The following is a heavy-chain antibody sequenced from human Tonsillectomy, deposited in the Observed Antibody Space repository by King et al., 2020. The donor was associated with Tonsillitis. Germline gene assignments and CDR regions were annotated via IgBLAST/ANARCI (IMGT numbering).Heavy chain of an antibody. CDR2: IYYSGST. CDR3: ARPKDYRDYDWNFDL. Sequence: QLQESGPGLVKPSETLSLTCTVSGGSISRSSYYWGWIRQPPGKGLEWIGSIYYSGSTYYNPSLKSRVTISVDMSKNQFSLKLGSVTAADTAVYYCARPKDYRDYDWNFDLWGRGTLVTVSS. J-gene: IGHJ2*01. D-gene: IGHD4-11*01. V-gene: IGHV4-39*01. CDR1: GGSISRSSYY.